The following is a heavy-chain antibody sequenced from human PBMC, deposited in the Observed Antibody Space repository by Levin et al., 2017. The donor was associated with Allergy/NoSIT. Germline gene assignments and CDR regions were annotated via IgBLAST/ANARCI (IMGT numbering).Heavy chain of an antibody. D-gene: IGHD2-15*01. Sequence: GGSLRLSCAASGFTFSSYAMRWVRQAPGKGLEWVSGISGSGDTTYYADSVKGRFTISRDNSKNTLYLQMNSLRAEDTAVYYCAKEGGRADAATGGFGYYYYGLDVWGQGTTVTVSS. CDR3: AKEGGRADAATGGFGYYYYGLDV. J-gene: IGHJ6*02. V-gene: IGHV3-23*01. CDR2: ISGSGDTT. CDR1: GFTFSSYA.